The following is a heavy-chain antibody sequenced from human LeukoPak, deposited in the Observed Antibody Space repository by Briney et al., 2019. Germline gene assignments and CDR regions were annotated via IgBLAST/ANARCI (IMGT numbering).Heavy chain of an antibody. CDR3: ARDLLDGGTGDYFFDY. V-gene: IGHV3-7*03. CDR1: GFTFSSSR. D-gene: IGHD2-21*02. CDR2: IKEDGSEK. J-gene: IGHJ4*02. Sequence: GGSLRLSCEVSGFTFSSSRMNWVRQAPGKGLEWVANIKEDGSEKYYVDSVKGRFTISRDNAKNSLYLQMNSLRAEDTAVYYCARDLLDGGTGDYFFDYWGQGTLVSVSS.